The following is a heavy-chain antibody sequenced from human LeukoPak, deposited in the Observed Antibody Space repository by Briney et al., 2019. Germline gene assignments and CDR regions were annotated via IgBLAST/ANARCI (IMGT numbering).Heavy chain of an antibody. CDR3: ATCTGGVCYSDYYYYMDV. V-gene: IGHV1-69*13. CDR1: GGTFSSYA. Sequence: SVKVSCKASGGTFSSYAISWVRQAPGQGLEWMGGIIPIFGTANYAQKFQGRVTITADESTSTAYMELSSLRSEDTAVYYCATCTGGVCYSDYYYYMDVWGKGTTVTVSS. CDR2: IIPIFGTA. J-gene: IGHJ6*03. D-gene: IGHD2-8*02.